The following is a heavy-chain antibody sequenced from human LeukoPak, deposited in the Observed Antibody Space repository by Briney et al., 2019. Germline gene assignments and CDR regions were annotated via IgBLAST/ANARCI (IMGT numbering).Heavy chain of an antibody. V-gene: IGHV3-66*01. CDR3: ARDAGVRGVRDGDI. J-gene: IGHJ3*02. D-gene: IGHD3-10*01. Sequence: GGSLRLSCAASGFAVSTNYMSWVRQAPGKGPEWVSLIYSGGSTYYADSVKGRFTISRDNSKNPLYLQMNSLRDDDTAVYYCARDAGVRGVRDGDIWGPGTMVTVSS. CDR1: GFAVSTNY. CDR2: IYSGGST.